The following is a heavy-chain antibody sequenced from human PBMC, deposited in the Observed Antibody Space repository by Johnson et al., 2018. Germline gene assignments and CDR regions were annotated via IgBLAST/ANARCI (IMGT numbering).Heavy chain of an antibody. D-gene: IGHD3-22*01. CDR1: GFTFSSYA. Sequence: VQLQQSGGGLVQPGGSLRLSCAASGFTFSSYAMSWVRQAPGKGLEWVSAISGSGGSTYYADSVKGRFTISRDNAKNSLYLQMNSLRDEDTAVYYWARDEYYYDSSGYYQIGVYGMDVWGQGTTVTVSS. CDR3: ARDEYYYDSSGYYQIGVYGMDV. J-gene: IGHJ6*02. V-gene: IGHV3-23*01. CDR2: ISGSGGST.